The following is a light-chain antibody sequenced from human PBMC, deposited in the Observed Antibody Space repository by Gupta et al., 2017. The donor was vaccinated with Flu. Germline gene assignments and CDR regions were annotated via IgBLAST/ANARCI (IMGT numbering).Light chain of an antibody. CDR3: CSYGRSDV. J-gene: IGLJ1*01. CDR1: SSDIGGNNY. Sequence: QSGLTQPPSASGSPGQSVAISCTGTSSDIGGNNYVSWYQQYPRKAPKLLIYEVNKRPSGVPDRFSGSKSGNTASLTVAGLQPEDEDDYYCCSYGRSDVFGPGTKVTVL. V-gene: IGLV2-8*01. CDR2: EVN.